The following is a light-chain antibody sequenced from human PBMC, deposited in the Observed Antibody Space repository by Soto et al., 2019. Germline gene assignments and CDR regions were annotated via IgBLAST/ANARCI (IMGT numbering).Light chain of an antibody. V-gene: IGKV3-11*01. Sequence: EIELTQSPATLYLSPGERATLSCRASQSVSSYLAWYQQKPGQAPRLLIYDASNRATGIPVRFSGSGSGTDFTLTISSLEPEDFAVYYCQERSNSPSSWTFGQGTKVEIK. CDR1: QSVSSY. CDR2: DAS. CDR3: QERSNSPSSWT. J-gene: IGKJ1*01.